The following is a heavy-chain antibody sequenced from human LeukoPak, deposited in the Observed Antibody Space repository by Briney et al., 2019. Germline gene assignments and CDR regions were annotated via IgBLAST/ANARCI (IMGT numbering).Heavy chain of an antibody. J-gene: IGHJ6*02. Sequence: GESLRLSCAASGFTVSSNYMSWVRQAPGKGLEWVSVIYSGGSTYYADSVKGRFTISRDNSKNTLYLQMNSLRAEDTAMYYCARSLPWSSSWRLNYYYGMDVWGQGTTVTVSS. D-gene: IGHD6-13*01. CDR1: GFTVSSNY. V-gene: IGHV3-53*01. CDR2: IYSGGST. CDR3: ARSLPWSSSWRLNYYYGMDV.